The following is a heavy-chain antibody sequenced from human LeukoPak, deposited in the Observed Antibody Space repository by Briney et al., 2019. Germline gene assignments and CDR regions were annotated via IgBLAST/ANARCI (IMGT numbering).Heavy chain of an antibody. J-gene: IGHJ6*03. D-gene: IGHD2-2*01. V-gene: IGHV1-46*01. CDR1: GYTFTSYY. CDR3: ARGEYQLLPLYYYYMDV. Sequence: ASVKVSCKASGYTFTSYYMHWVRQAPGQGLEWMGIINPSGGSTSYAQKVQGRVTMTRDMSTSTVYMELSSLRSEDTAVYYCARGEYQLLPLYYYYMDVWGKGTTVTVSS. CDR2: INPSGGST.